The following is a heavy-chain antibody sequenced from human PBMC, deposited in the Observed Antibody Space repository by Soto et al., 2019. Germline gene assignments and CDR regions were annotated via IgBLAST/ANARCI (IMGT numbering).Heavy chain of an antibody. D-gene: IGHD6-6*01. Sequence: SETLSLTCAVSSGSISSSNWWSWVRQPPGKGLEWIGEIYHSGSTNYNPSLKSRVTISVDKSKNQFSLKLSSVTAADTAVYYCASSPEYSSSSLVYWGQGTLVTVSS. J-gene: IGHJ4*02. V-gene: IGHV4-4*02. CDR1: SGSISSSNW. CDR2: IYHSGST. CDR3: ASSPEYSSSSLVY.